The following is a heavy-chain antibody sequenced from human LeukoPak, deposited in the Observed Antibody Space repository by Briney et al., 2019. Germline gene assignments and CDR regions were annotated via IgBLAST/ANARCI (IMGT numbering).Heavy chain of an antibody. CDR3: ARVLRLGELSLFDY. V-gene: IGHV4-34*01. J-gene: IGHJ4*02. D-gene: IGHD3-16*02. CDR1: GGSFSGYY. Sequence: SETLSLTCAVYGGSFSGYYWSWIRRPPGKGLEWIGEINHSGSTNYNPSLKSRVTISVDTSKNQFSLKLSSVTAADTAVYYCARVLRLGELSLFDYWGQGTLVTVSS. CDR2: INHSGST.